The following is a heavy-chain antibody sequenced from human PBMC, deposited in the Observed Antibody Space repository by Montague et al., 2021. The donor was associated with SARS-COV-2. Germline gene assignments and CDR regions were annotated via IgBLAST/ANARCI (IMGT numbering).Heavy chain of an antibody. CDR1: GFTFSSYS. V-gene: IGHV3-48*04. J-gene: IGHJ3*01. CDR2: ISSSTNII. D-gene: IGHD6-6*01. Sequence: SLRLSCAASGFTFSSYSVNWDRQAPGKGLEWISYISSSTNIIYYADSVKGRFTISRDNARNSLYLQMNSLRVDDTAVYYCAKDLVLRAARPDALDVWGQGTVVTVSS. CDR3: AKDLVLRAARPDALDV.